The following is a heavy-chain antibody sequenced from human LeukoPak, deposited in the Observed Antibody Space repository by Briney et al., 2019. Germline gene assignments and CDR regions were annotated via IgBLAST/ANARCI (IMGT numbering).Heavy chain of an antibody. V-gene: IGHV1-8*03. CDR1: GYTFTSYD. D-gene: IGHD6-13*01. Sequence: GASVKVSCKASGYTFTSYDINWVRQATGQGLEWMGWMNPNSGNTGYAQKFQGRVTITRNTSISTAYMELSSLRSEDTAVYYCARQAIIAAAGTGFDYWGQGTLVTVSS. CDR3: ARQAIIAAAGTGFDY. J-gene: IGHJ4*02. CDR2: MNPNSGNT.